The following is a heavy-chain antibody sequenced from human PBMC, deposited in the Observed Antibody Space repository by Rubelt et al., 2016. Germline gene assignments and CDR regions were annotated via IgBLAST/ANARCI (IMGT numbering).Heavy chain of an antibody. Sequence: QVQLVESGGGVVQPGRSLRLSCAASGFTFSSYAMHWVRQAPGKGLEWGAVISYDGSNKYYEDSVKGRFTISRDNSKNTLYLQMNSLRAEDTAVYYCAREITPADLDWGQGTLVTVSS. CDR1: GFTFSSYA. CDR3: AREITPADLD. J-gene: IGHJ4*02. CDR2: ISYDGSNK. D-gene: IGHD2-2*01. V-gene: IGHV3-30*04.